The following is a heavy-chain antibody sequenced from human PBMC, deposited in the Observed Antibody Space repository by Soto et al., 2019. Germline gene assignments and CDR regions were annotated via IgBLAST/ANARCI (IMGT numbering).Heavy chain of an antibody. CDR3: ARDYRASYPAYYYYGMDV. Sequence: SETLSLTCSVSGGSISSSRYYWGWIRQPPGKGLEWIGSIYYSGSIYYNPSLKSRVTISVDTSKNQFSLKLSSVTAAETAVYYCARDYRASYPAYYYYGMDVWGQGTTVTVSS. J-gene: IGHJ6*02. D-gene: IGHD3-16*02. CDR2: IYYSGSI. CDR1: GGSISSSRYY. V-gene: IGHV4-39*02.